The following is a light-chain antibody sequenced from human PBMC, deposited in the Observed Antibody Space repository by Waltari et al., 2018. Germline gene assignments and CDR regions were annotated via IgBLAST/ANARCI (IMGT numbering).Light chain of an antibody. CDR3: QQYYDVPYT. CDR1: QSVLYNSNKKNY. J-gene: IGKJ2*01. Sequence: DIVMTQSPDSLAVSLGERATVNCKSSQSVLYNSNKKNYLAWYQQSPGQPPRLLIYWASIRQSGIPDRFRGSGSATEFTLTITSLQAEDVAVYYCQQYYDVPYTFGQGTKVEI. CDR2: WAS. V-gene: IGKV4-1*01.